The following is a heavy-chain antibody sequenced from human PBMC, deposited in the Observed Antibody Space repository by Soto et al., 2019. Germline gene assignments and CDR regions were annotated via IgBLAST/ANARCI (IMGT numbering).Heavy chain of an antibody. Sequence: QVQLAESGGGVVQPGRSLRLSCTTSGFVFNDYDIHWVRQAPGKGLAWLASISYDGSNRYYADSVKGRFTISRDNSKNTLSLQINSLGAEDTALYYCSRGIKGGLDAWGPGTLVTVSS. CDR3: SRGIKGGLDA. J-gene: IGHJ5*02. V-gene: IGHV3-30*03. CDR1: GFVFNDYD. CDR2: ISYDGSNR. D-gene: IGHD2-21*01.